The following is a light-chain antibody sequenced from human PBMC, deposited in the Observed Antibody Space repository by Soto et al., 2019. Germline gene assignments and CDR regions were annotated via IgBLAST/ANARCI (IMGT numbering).Light chain of an antibody. Sequence: IVMTQSPDSLAVSLGERATINCKSSQSVLYSSNNKNYLAWYQQKPGQPPKLLIYWASTRESGVPDRFSGSGSGTDFTLTISSLQPEDVADYYCQQYYSTPLTFGGGTKVDIK. CDR1: QSVLYSSNNKNY. CDR2: WAS. V-gene: IGKV4-1*01. J-gene: IGKJ4*01. CDR3: QQYYSTPLT.